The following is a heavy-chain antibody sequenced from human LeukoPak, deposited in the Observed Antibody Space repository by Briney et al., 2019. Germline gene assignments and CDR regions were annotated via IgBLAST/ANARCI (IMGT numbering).Heavy chain of an antibody. CDR3: AKDISAVATIASFDY. Sequence: GGSLRLSCAASGFTFDDYAMHWVRQAPGKGLEWVSGISWNSGSISYADSVKGRFTISRDNAKNSLYLQMNSLRAEDTALYYCAKDISAVATIASFDYWGQGTLVTVSS. CDR1: GFTFDDYA. CDR2: ISWNSGSI. J-gene: IGHJ4*02. D-gene: IGHD5-12*01. V-gene: IGHV3-9*01.